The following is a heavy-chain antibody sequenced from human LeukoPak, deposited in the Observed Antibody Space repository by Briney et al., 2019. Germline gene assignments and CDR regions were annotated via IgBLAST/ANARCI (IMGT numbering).Heavy chain of an antibody. D-gene: IGHD2-15*01. V-gene: IGHV1-69*04. Sequence: SVKVSCKASGGTFSSYAISWVRQAPGQGLEWMGRIIPILGIANYARKFQGRVTITADKSTSTAYMELSSLRSEDTAVYYCARDGEYCSGGSCYLNIWGQGTMVTVSS. CDR2: IIPILGIA. CDR1: GGTFSSYA. CDR3: ARDGEYCSGGSCYLNI. J-gene: IGHJ3*02.